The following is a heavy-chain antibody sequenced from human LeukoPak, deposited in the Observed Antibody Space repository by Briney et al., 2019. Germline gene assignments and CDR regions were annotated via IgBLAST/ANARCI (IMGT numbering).Heavy chain of an antibody. CDR1: GGTFSSYA. V-gene: IGHV1-69*13. J-gene: IGHJ6*03. D-gene: IGHD3-10*01. CDR2: IIPIFGTA. Sequence: ASVKVSCKASGGTFSSYAISWVRQAPGQGLEWMGGIIPIFGTANYAQKFQGRVTITADESTSTAYMELSSLRSEDTAVYYCASSYYYGSGKFPPYYYYMDVWGKGTTVTISS. CDR3: ASSYYYGSGKFPPYYYYMDV.